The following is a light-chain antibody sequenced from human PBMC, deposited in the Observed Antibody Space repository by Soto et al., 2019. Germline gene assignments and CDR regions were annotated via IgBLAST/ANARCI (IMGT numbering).Light chain of an antibody. CDR3: GAWDDSLNGVV. CDR2: SNN. Sequence: QSVLTQPPSASGTPGQRVTISCSGSSSNTGSNTVNWYQQLPGTAPKLLIYSNNQRPSGVPDRVSGSKSGTSASLAFSGLQSEDEADYYCGAWDDSLNGVVFGEGTKLTVL. CDR1: SSNTGSNT. V-gene: IGLV1-44*01. J-gene: IGLJ2*01.